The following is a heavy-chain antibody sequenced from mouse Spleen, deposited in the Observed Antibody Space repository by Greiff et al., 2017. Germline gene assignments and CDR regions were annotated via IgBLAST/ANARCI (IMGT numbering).Heavy chain of an antibody. CDR1: GFTFSDYG. J-gene: IGHJ3*01. D-gene: IGHD1-2*01. V-gene: IGHV5-15*01. Sequence: EVQVVESGGGLVKPGGSLKLSCAASGFTFSDYGMAWVRQAPGKGPEWVAFISNLAYSIYYADTVTGRFTISRENAKNTLYLEMSSLRSEDTAMYYCASITSSWFAYWGQGTLVTVSA. CDR3: ASITSSWFAY. CDR2: ISNLAYSI.